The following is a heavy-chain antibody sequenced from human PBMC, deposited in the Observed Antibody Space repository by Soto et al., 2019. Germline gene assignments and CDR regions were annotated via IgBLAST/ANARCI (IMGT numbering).Heavy chain of an antibody. CDR1: GGSISSYY. D-gene: IGHD2-15*01. Sequence: SETLSLTCTVSGGSISSYYWSWIRQPPGKGLEWIGYIYYSGSTNYNPSLKSRVTISVDTSKNQFSLKLSSVTAADTAVYYCARSLPLYCNGGSCYVTETKNWFDPWGQGTLVTVSS. CDR3: ARSLPLYCNGGSCYVTETKNWFDP. V-gene: IGHV4-59*01. J-gene: IGHJ5*02. CDR2: IYYSGST.